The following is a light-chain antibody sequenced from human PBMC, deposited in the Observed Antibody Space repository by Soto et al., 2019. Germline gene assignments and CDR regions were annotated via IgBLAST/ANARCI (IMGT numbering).Light chain of an antibody. CDR3: QSYDSSLSSYV. Sequence: QSVLTQPPSVSGAPGQRVTTSCTGSSSNIGAGYDVHWYQQLPGTAPKLLIYGNSNRPSGVPDRFSGSQSGTSASLAITGLQAEDEADYYCQSYDSSLSSYVFGTGTKLTVL. J-gene: IGLJ1*01. CDR2: GNS. CDR1: SSNIGAGYD. V-gene: IGLV1-40*01.